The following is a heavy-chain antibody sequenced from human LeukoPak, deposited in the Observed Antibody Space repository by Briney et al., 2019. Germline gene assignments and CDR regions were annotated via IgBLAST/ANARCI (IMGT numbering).Heavy chain of an antibody. CDR3: PRDQPSGYYYSYYYYYMDV. CDR2: ISSSSSYI. J-gene: IGHJ6*03. V-gene: IGHV3-21*01. CDR1: GFTFSSYS. D-gene: IGHD3-22*01. Sequence: GGSLRLSCAASGFTFSSYSMNWVRQAPGKGLEWVSSISSSSSYIYYADSVKGRFTISRDNAKNSLYLQMNSLRAEDTAVYYCPRDQPSGYYYSYYYYYMDVWGKGTTVTVSS.